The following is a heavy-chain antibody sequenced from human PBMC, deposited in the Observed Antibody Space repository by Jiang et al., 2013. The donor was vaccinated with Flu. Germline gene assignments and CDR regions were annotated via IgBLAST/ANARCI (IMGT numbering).Heavy chain of an antibody. CDR1: GASIGPYY. CDR2: LFYTEST. CDR3: ARDWDYGMDV. V-gene: IGHV4-59*01. Sequence: PGLVKPSETLSLTCTVSGASIGPYYWSWIRQPPGKGLEWIGYLFYTESTNYNPSLRSRVTISADTSKNQISLKLRSVTAADTAVYFCARDWDYGMDVWGQGTTVTVSS. D-gene: IGHD3-16*01. J-gene: IGHJ6*02.